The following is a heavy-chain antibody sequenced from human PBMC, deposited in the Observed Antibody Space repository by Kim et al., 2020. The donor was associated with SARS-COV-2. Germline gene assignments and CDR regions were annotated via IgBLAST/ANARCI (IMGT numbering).Heavy chain of an antibody. D-gene: IGHD3-9*01. J-gene: IGHJ4*02. V-gene: IGHV3-30*07. Sequence: ADSGKGRFTISRDNSKNTLYLQMNSLRAEDTAVYYCAREAYDGIVTGFDYWGQGTLVTVSS. CDR3: AREAYDGIVTGFDY.